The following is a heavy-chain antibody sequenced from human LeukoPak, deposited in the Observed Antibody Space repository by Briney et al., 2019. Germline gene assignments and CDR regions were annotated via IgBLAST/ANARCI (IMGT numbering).Heavy chain of an antibody. CDR3: ARDNGGHYYGSGCDY. V-gene: IGHV1-18*04. D-gene: IGHD3-10*01. J-gene: IGHJ4*02. Sequence: ASVKVSCKASGYTFTSYGISWVRQAPGQGLEWMGWISAYNGNTNYAQKLQGRVTMTTDTSTSTAYMELRSLRSDDTAVYYCARDNGGHYYGSGCDYWGQGNLVTVSS. CDR2: ISAYNGNT. CDR1: GYTFTSYG.